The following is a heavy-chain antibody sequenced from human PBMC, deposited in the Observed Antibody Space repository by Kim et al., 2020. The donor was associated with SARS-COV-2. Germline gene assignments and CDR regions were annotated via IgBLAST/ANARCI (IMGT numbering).Heavy chain of an antibody. D-gene: IGHD6-19*01. CDR3: AKDSAGRGIAVAGGGVTDY. J-gene: IGHJ4*02. CDR1: GFTFDDYA. V-gene: IGHV3-43*02. Sequence: GGSLRLSCAASGFTFDDYAMHWVRQAPGKGLEWVSLISGDGGSTYYADSVKGRFTISRDNSKNSLYLQMNSLRTEDTALYYCAKDSAGRGIAVAGGGVTDYWGQGTLVTVSS. CDR2: ISGDGGST.